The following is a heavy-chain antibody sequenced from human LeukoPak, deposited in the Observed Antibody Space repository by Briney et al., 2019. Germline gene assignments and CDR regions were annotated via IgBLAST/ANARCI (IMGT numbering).Heavy chain of an antibody. V-gene: IGHV1-69*05. CDR2: IIPIFGTA. D-gene: IGHD2-15*01. CDR1: GGTFTSYT. Sequence: SVKVSCKASGGTFTSYTVSWVRQAPGQGLEWVGGIIPIFGTANYAQKFQGRVTITTDESTTTAYMELSSLRSEDTAVYYCARDRSFSCPDAFGIWGQGTLVTVSS. CDR3: ARDRSFSCPDAFGI. J-gene: IGHJ3*02.